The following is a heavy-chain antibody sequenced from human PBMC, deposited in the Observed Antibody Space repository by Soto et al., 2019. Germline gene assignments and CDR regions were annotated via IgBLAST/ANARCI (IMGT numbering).Heavy chain of an antibody. Sequence: QVQLVQSGAEVKKPGSSVKVSCKASGGTFSSYAISWVRQAPGQGLEWMGGIIPIFGIANYAQKFQGRVTITVDESTSTAYMELSSLRSEDTAVYYCARKVRGTTVVTRRDYYGMDVWGQGTTVTVSS. J-gene: IGHJ6*02. CDR2: IIPIFGIA. CDR3: ARKVRGTTVVTRRDYYGMDV. V-gene: IGHV1-69*01. CDR1: GGTFSSYA. D-gene: IGHD4-17*01.